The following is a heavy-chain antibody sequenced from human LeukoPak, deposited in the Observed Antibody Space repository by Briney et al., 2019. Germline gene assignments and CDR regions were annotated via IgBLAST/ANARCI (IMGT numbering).Heavy chain of an antibody. CDR3: ARGIQLWLLDY. J-gene: IGHJ4*02. D-gene: IGHD5-18*01. CDR2: ISYDGSNK. Sequence: GGSLRLSCAASGFTFSSYAMHWVRQAPGEGLEWVAVISYDGSNKYYADSVKGRFTISRDNSKNTLYLQMNSLRAEDTAVYYCARGIQLWLLDYWGQGTLVTVSS. V-gene: IGHV3-30*01. CDR1: GFTFSSYA.